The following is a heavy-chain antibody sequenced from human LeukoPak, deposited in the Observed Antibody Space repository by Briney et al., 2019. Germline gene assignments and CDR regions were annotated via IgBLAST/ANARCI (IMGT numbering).Heavy chain of an antibody. V-gene: IGHV5-51*01. CDR1: GCSFTSYW. J-gene: IGHJ3*02. Sequence: GESLKISCKGTGCSFTSYWIGCVRQMPGKGLEWMGIIYPGDSDTRYSPSFQGQVTISADKSISTAYLQWSSLKASDTAMYYCARQSDYVAFDIWGQGTMVTVSS. CDR3: ARQSDYVAFDI. CDR2: IYPGDSDT. D-gene: IGHD4-17*01.